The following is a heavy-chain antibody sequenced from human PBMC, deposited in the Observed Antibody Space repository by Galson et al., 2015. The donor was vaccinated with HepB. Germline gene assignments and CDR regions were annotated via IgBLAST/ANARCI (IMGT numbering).Heavy chain of an antibody. CDR3: AVVSYDAFDV. V-gene: IGHV4-59*01. D-gene: IGHD5/OR15-5a*01. CDR2: IHHSGSI. Sequence: ETLSLTCPVSGDSISNYYWSWIRQPPGKGLEWIAYIHHSGSINYTPSLRSRVTISLDTSKNQISLTLNSVTAPDTAVYYCAVVSYDAFDVWGRGTMVTVSS. CDR1: GDSISNYY. J-gene: IGHJ3*01.